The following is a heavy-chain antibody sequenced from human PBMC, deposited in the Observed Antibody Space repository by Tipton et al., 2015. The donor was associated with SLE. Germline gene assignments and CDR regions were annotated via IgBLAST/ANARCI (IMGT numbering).Heavy chain of an antibody. CDR2: IYYSGST. D-gene: IGHD1-26*01. CDR3: ARSENSGSYYYFDY. Sequence: TLSLTCTVSGGSISSYYWSWIRQPPGKGLEWIGYIYYSGSTNYNPSLKSRVTISVDTSKNQFSLKLSSVTAADTAVYYCARSENSGSYYYFDYWGQGTLVTVSS. V-gene: IGHV4-59*01. CDR1: GGSISSYY. J-gene: IGHJ4*02.